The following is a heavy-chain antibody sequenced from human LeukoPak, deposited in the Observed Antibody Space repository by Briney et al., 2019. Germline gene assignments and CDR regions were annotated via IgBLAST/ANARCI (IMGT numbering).Heavy chain of an antibody. CDR3: AKATIEQWLVKVDSFDS. V-gene: IGHV3-23*01. Sequence: GGSLRLSCASSGFTFRTYGMHWVRQAPGKGLEWVSSISGGGDTTNYADSVKGRFTISRDNSKNTLYLQMNSLRGEDTARYYCAKATIEQWLVKVDSFDSWGQGTLVSVSS. CDR1: GFTFRTYG. D-gene: IGHD6-19*01. CDR2: ISGGGDTT. J-gene: IGHJ4*02.